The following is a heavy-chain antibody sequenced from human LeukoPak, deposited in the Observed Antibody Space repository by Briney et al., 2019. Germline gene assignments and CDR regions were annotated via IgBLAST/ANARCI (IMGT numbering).Heavy chain of an antibody. V-gene: IGHV3-53*01. D-gene: IGHD1-26*01. Sequence: GGSLRLSCAASGFTVSGNYMNLVRQAPGKGLECVAGIYSGGDTYYADSVKGRFTISRDNSKNTLYLQMNSLRAEDTAVYYCAKDQLLGGSYTFDYWGQGTLVTVSS. CDR3: AKDQLLGGSYTFDY. J-gene: IGHJ4*02. CDR1: GFTVSGNY. CDR2: IYSGGDT.